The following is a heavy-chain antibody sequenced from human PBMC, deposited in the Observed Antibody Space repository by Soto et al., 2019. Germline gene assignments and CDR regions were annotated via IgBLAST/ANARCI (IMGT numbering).Heavy chain of an antibody. CDR2: IIPIFGTA. J-gene: IGHJ4*02. Sequence: QVQLVQSGAEVKKPGSSVKVSCKASEGTFSSYAISWVRQAPGQGLEWMGGIIPIFGTANYAQKFQGRVTITADESTSTAYMELSSLRSEDTAVYYCARLETGHYLYYFDYWGQGTLVTVSS. CDR3: ARLETGHYLYYFDY. D-gene: IGHD1-1*01. V-gene: IGHV1-69*01. CDR1: EGTFSSYA.